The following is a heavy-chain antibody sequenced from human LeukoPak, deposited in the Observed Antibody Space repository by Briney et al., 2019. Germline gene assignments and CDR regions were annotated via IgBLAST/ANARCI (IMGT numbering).Heavy chain of an antibody. CDR1: GFTFDDYA. CDR3: ARESHDILTGQNWFDP. D-gene: IGHD3-9*01. CDR2: ISWDGGST. Sequence: PGGSLRLSCAASGFTFDDYAMHWVRQAPGKGLEWVSLISWDGGSTYYADSVKGRFTISRDNAKNSLYLQMNSLRAEDTAVYYCARESHDILTGQNWFDPWGQGTLATVSS. J-gene: IGHJ5*02. V-gene: IGHV3-43D*04.